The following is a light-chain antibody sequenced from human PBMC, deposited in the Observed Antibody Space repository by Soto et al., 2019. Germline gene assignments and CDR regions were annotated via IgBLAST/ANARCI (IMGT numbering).Light chain of an antibody. CDR3: QQCNNWPLT. V-gene: IGKV3-15*01. Sequence: ERVMTQSPATLSVSPGERDTLSCRASQSVHSNLAWYQQKPGQAPRLLIYGASTRATGIPARFSGSGSGTEFTLTISSLQSEDFAVSYCQQCNNWPLTFGQGTKV. CDR1: QSVHSN. CDR2: GAS. J-gene: IGKJ1*01.